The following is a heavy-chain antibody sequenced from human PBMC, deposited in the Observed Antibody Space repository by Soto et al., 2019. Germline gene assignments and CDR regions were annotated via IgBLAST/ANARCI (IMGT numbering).Heavy chain of an antibody. D-gene: IGHD1-26*01. CDR2: IYSGGST. J-gene: IGHJ4*02. V-gene: IGHV3-53*02. CDR1: GFTVSSNY. Sequence: EVQLVETGGGLIQPGGSLRLSCAASGFTVSSNYMSWVRQAPGKGLEWVSVIYSGGSTYYADSVKGRFTISRDNSKNTLYLQMNSLRAEDTAVYYCARFRDGSYSVHGFDYWGQGTLVTVSS. CDR3: ARFRDGSYSVHGFDY.